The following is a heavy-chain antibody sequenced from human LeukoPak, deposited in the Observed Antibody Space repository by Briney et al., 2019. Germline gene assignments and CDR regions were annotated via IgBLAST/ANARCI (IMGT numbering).Heavy chain of an antibody. CDR3: ARADYYDSSGYGGS. Sequence: SEALSLTCAVYGGSFSGFYWSWIRQPPGKGLEWIGEINHSGGTNYNPSLKSRVTISVDTSKDQFSLKLSSVTAADTAVYYCARADYYDSSGYGGSWGQGTLVTVSS. J-gene: IGHJ4*02. V-gene: IGHV4-34*01. D-gene: IGHD3-22*01. CDR1: GGSFSGFY. CDR2: INHSGGT.